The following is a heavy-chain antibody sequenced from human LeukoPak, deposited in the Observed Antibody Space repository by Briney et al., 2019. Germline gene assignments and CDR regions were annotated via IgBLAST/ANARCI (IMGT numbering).Heavy chain of an antibody. CDR3: ARDVGGNSAVDY. D-gene: IGHD4-23*01. CDR1: GYTFTGYY. V-gene: IGHV1-2*02. Sequence: ASVKVSCKASGYTFTGYYMHWVRQAPGQGLEWMGWIKPNSGGTNYAQKFQGRVTMTRDTSISTAYMELSRLRSDDTAVYYCARDVGGNSAVDYWGQGTLVTVSS. CDR2: IKPNSGGT. J-gene: IGHJ4*02.